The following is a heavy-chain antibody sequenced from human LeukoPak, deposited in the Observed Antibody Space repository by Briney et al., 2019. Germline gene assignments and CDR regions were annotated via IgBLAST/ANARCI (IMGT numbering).Heavy chain of an antibody. CDR3: ARGTTADY. D-gene: IGHD4-11*01. CDR1: GGSISSYY. V-gene: IGHV4-59*01. J-gene: IGHJ4*02. CDR2: IYYSGST. Sequence: PSETLSLTCTVSGGSISSYYRSWIRQPPGKGLEWIGYIYYSGSTNYNPSLKSRVTISVDTSKNQFSLKLSSVTAADTAVYYCARGTTADYWGQGTLVTVSS.